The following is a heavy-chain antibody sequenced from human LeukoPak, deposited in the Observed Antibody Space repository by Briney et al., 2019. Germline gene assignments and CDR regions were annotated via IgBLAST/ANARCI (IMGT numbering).Heavy chain of an antibody. D-gene: IGHD3-10*01. CDR3: ARIRHSGIDYYYYGMDV. V-gene: IGHV4-59*01. J-gene: IGHJ6*02. CDR1: GGTISSYY. Sequence: SGTLSLTCTVSGGTISSYYWNWIRQPPGKGLEWIGYIYYSGSTNYNPALKSRVTISVDTSKNQFSLKLSSVTAADTAVYYCARIRHSGIDYYYYGMDVWGQGTTVTVSS. CDR2: IYYSGST.